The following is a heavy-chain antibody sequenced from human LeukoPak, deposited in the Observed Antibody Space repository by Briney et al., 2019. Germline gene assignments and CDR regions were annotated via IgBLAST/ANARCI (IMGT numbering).Heavy chain of an antibody. Sequence: GGSLRLSCAASGFTFSSYGVHWVRQAPGKGLEWVAFIRYDGSNKYYADSVKGRFTISRDNSKNTLYLQMNSLRAEDTAVYYCAKGDYYESPFDYWGQGTLVTVSS. CDR3: AKGDYYESPFDY. V-gene: IGHV3-30*02. D-gene: IGHD3-22*01. CDR2: IRYDGSNK. J-gene: IGHJ4*02. CDR1: GFTFSSYG.